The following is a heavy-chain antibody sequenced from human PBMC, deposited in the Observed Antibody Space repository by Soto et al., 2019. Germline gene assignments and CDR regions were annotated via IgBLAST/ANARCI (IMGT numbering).Heavy chain of an antibody. CDR3: ARVQLGAYWYFDL. Sequence: QVQLVESGGGVVQPGRSLRLSCAASGFTFSSYAMHWVRQAPGKGLEWVAVISYDGGNKYYADSVKGRFTISRDNSKNTQYLQMNSLRAEDTAVYYCARVQLGAYWYFDLWGRGTLVTVSS. CDR1: GFTFSSYA. J-gene: IGHJ2*01. D-gene: IGHD7-27*01. V-gene: IGHV3-30-3*01. CDR2: ISYDGGNK.